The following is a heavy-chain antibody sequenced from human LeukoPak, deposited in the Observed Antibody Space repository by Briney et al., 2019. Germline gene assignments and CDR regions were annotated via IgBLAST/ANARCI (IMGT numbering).Heavy chain of an antibody. V-gene: IGHV3-53*01. J-gene: IGHJ4*02. D-gene: IGHD3-10*01. CDR2: IYSGGST. CDR3: ARKGTMVRGPDV. CDR1: GFTVSSNY. Sequence: GGSLRLSCAASGFTVSSNYMSWVRQAPGKGLEWVSVIYSGGSTYYADSVKGRFTISRDNSKNTLYLQMNSLRAEDTAVYYCARKGTMVRGPDVWGQGTLVTVSS.